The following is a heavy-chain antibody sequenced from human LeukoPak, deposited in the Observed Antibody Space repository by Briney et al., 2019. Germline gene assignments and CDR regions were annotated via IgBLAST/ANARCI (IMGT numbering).Heavy chain of an antibody. D-gene: IGHD3-22*01. V-gene: IGHV3-23*01. CDR1: GFTFSSFA. CDR3: AKDRGMIVVAPIWDY. Sequence: PGGSERLSCAASGFTFSSFAMAWVRQAPGKGLEWVSAISGSGGSTYYADSVKGRFTISRDNSKNTLYLQMNSLRAEDTAVYYCAKDRGMIVVAPIWDYWGQGTLVIVSS. J-gene: IGHJ4*02. CDR2: ISGSGGST.